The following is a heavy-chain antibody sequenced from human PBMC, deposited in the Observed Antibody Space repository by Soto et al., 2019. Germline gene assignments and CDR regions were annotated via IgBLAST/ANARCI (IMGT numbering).Heavy chain of an antibody. D-gene: IGHD3-10*01. CDR2: IYSGGST. CDR3: ARDDPGGNYVDY. Sequence: EVQLVETGGGLIQPGGSLRLSCAASGFTVSSNYMSWVRQAPGKGLEWVSVIYSGGSTYYADSVKGRFTISRDNSKNSLYLQMNSLRAEDTAVYYCARDDPGGNYVDYWGQGTLVTVSS. J-gene: IGHJ4*02. V-gene: IGHV3-53*02. CDR1: GFTVSSNY.